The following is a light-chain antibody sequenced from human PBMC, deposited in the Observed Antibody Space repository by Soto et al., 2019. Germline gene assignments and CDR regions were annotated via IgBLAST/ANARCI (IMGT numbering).Light chain of an antibody. CDR1: QDISLY. V-gene: IGKV1-27*01. CDR2: AAS. CDR3: QKYNSAPRT. Sequence: DIQMTQSPSSLSASVGDRVTITCRASQDISLYLAWYQQKVGKVPSLLIYAASTLQSGVPSRFSGSGSGTDFTLTISSLQPEDVATYYCQKYNSAPRTFGQGTKVEIK. J-gene: IGKJ1*01.